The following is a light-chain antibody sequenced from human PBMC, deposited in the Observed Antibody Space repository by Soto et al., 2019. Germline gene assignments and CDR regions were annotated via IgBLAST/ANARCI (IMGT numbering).Light chain of an antibody. J-gene: IGKJ2*01. CDR1: QNVGID. CDR3: LQYNDWPYT. V-gene: IGKV3-15*01. CDR2: CIF. Sequence: EIVVTQSPATLSVSPGDRATLSCWASQNVGIDLAWYQQKPGQAPRLLIYCIFTRATGLPGRFSGFGSGTEFTLAISSLQSEDFALYYCLQYNDWPYTFSQGTKLDIK.